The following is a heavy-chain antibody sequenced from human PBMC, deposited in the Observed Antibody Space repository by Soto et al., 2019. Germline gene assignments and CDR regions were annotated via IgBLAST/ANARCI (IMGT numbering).Heavy chain of an antibody. D-gene: IGHD4-4*01. CDR3: ARDLQGVRGWMGY. CDR2: INAGNGNT. CDR1: GYTFTSYA. V-gene: IGHV1-3*01. Sequence: QVQLVQSGAEVKKPGASVKVSCKASGYTFTSYAMHWVRQPPGQRLEWMGWINAGNGNTKYSQKFQGRVTITRDTSASTAYMELSSLRSEDTAVYYCARDLQGVRGWMGYWGQGTLVTVSS. J-gene: IGHJ4*02.